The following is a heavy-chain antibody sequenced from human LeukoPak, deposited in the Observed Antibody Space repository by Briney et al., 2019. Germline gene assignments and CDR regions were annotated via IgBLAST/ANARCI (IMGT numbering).Heavy chain of an antibody. CDR2: IASDGSST. Sequence: GGSLRLSCAASGFTFSSYWMNWVRQAPGKGLVWVSRIASDGSSTTYADSVRGRFSISRDNAKNTLYPQMNSLRVEDTAVYYCARGRPHGNDYWGQGTLVTVSS. CDR3: ARGRPHGNDY. J-gene: IGHJ4*02. CDR1: GFTFSSYW. V-gene: IGHV3-74*01. D-gene: IGHD4-23*01.